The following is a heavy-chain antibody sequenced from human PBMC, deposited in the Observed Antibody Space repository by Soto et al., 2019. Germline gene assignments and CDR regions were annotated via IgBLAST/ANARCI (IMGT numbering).Heavy chain of an antibody. Sequence: QVQLPQWRAGLLKPSETLSLTCAVYGGSFSGYYWCWIRLPPGQGLVWIGEINHSGSTNYNPSLKSRVTTSVDTSKTQFSLKLRSVTAADTAVYYCARGEGDIVYWGQGTQVTVSS. D-gene: IGHD2-15*01. CDR3: ARGEGDIVY. V-gene: IGHV4-34*01. J-gene: IGHJ4*02. CDR2: INHSGST. CDR1: GGSFSGYY.